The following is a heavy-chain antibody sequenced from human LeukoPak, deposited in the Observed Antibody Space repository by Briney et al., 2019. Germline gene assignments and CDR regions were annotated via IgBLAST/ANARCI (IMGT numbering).Heavy chain of an antibody. CDR3: ARDLGAYYDSSDNWFDP. CDR1: GFTFSTYT. D-gene: IGHD3-22*01. CDR2: IGSTSSNI. V-gene: IGHV3-21*01. J-gene: IGHJ5*02. Sequence: GGSLRLSCTGSGFTFSTYTMNWVRQAPGKGLEWVASIGSTSSNINYADSVKGRFTISRDNAKNTLYLQMNSLRAEDTALYYCARDLGAYYDSSDNWFDPWGQGTLVTVSS.